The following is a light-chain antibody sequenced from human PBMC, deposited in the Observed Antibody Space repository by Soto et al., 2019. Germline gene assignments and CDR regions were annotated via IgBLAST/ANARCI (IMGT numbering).Light chain of an antibody. CDR1: TGAVTSNHH. Sequence: QAVVTQEPSLTVSPGGTVTLTCGSSTGAVTSNHHPYWFQQKAGQAPRTLIYDTSNKHSWTPARFSGSLLGDKAALTLSGAPAEDGAPYFFFLSYNAARVFGGGTKLTVL. J-gene: IGLJ2*01. CDR2: DTS. CDR3: FLSYNAARV. V-gene: IGLV7-46*01.